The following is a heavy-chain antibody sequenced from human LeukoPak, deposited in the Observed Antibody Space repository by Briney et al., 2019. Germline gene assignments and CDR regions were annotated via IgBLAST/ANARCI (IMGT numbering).Heavy chain of an antibody. CDR2: INPNSGGT. CDR1: GYTVTGYY. V-gene: IGHV1-2*02. D-gene: IGHD6-13*01. CDR3: ARERGIAAAGT. J-gene: IGHJ5*02. Sequence: ASVTVSCKASGYTVTGYYMHWVRQAPGQGLEWMGWINPNSGGTNYAQKFQGRVTMTRDTSISTAYMELSRLRSDDTAVYYCARERGIAAAGTWGQGTLVTVSS.